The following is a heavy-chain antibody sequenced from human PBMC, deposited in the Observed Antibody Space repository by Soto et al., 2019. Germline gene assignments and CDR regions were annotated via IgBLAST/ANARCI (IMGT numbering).Heavy chain of an antibody. CDR1: GYTFNTFG. J-gene: IGHJ4*02. D-gene: IGHD3-16*01. CDR2: VSGYSDKR. CDR3: ARGWGKYFGANDF. Sequence: IQLVQSAGEVKRPGASVKVSCKASGYTFNTFGITWVRQAPGQGLEWMGCVSGYSDKRDYSRKLQDRITLTADPSTTPSYMELRSLTSDDTAVDYCARGWGKYFGANDFWGQGTLVTVSS. V-gene: IGHV1-18*01.